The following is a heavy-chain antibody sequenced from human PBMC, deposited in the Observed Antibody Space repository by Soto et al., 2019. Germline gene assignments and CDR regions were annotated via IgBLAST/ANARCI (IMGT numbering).Heavy chain of an antibody. CDR2: INAGNGNT. CDR3: ARECGSSCEVPLYYYYGMDV. D-gene: IGHD2-15*01. J-gene: IGHJ6*02. V-gene: IGHV1-3*01. Sequence: ASVKVSCKASGYTFTSYAMHWVRQAPGQRLEWMGWINAGNGNTKYSQKFQGRVTITRDTSASTAYMELSSLRSEDTAVYYCARECGSSCEVPLYYYYGMDVWGQGTTVTVSS. CDR1: GYTFTSYA.